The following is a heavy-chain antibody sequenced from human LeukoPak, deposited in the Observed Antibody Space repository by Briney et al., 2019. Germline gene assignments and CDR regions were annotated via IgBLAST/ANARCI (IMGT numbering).Heavy chain of an antibody. D-gene: IGHD3-22*01. V-gene: IGHV4-59*11. CDR2: IYYSGST. CDR1: GGSISSHY. Sequence: PSETLSLTCTVSGGSISSHYWSWIRQPPGKGLEWIRYIYYSGSTNYNPSLKSRVTISVDTSKNQFSLKLSSVTAADTAVYYCARNYYDSSGDHYYYYYYMDVWGKGTTVTVSS. CDR3: ARNYYDSSGDHYYYYYYMDV. J-gene: IGHJ6*03.